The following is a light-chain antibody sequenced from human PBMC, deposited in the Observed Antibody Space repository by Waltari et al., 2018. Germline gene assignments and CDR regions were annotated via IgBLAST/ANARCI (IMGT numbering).Light chain of an antibody. CDR1: QPVCRS. V-gene: IGKV3-20*01. CDR2: GAS. Sequence: EVVLTQSPGTLSLSPGERATLPCSASQPVCRSLCWYQQKPGQAPRLLIYGASTRAAGIPDRFSGSGSGTDFSLTISRLEPEDFAVYYCQKYERLPATFGQGTKVEIK. J-gene: IGKJ1*01. CDR3: QKYERLPAT.